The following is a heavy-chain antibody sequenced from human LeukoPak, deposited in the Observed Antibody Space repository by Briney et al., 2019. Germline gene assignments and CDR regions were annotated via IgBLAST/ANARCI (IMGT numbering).Heavy chain of an antibody. D-gene: IGHD3-16*01. CDR3: ARDQATSGGGLDS. V-gene: IGHV3-53*01. J-gene: IGHJ4*02. Sequence: GGSLRLSCAASGFTVSGTHMSWVRQAPGKGLEWVSAIYTGGTTYYSDSVEGRFTISRDKSKNTLSLQMDSLRVEDTPVYYCARDQATSGGGLDSWGQGTLGTVSS. CDR1: GFTVSGTH. CDR2: IYTGGTT.